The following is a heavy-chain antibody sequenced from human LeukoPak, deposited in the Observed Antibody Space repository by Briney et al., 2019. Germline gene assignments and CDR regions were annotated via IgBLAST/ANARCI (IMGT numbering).Heavy chain of an antibody. Sequence: GGFLRLSCAASGFTFSDYYKSWIRQAPGKGLEWVSYISSIGSTIYYADSVKGRFTISRDNAKNSLCLQMNSLRAEDTAVYYCARGSYYDSSGSTLANDAFDIWGQGTMVTVSS. V-gene: IGHV3-11*01. CDR3: ARGSYYDSSGSTLANDAFDI. J-gene: IGHJ3*02. CDR2: ISSIGSTI. D-gene: IGHD3-22*01. CDR1: GFTFSDYY.